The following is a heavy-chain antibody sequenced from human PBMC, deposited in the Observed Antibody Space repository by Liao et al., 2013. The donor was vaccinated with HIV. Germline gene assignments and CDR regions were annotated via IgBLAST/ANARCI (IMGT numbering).Heavy chain of an antibody. Sequence: QLQLQESGSGLVKPSQTLSLTCAVYGGSFLDYSWNWIRQSPGKGLEWIGEINHSGDTNFNPSLKSRISISMDTSKSQLSLQLTSVTAADTAVYFCARGNLRYSGSYLSVYFDYWGLGTLVTVSS. CDR3: ARGNLRYSGSYLSVYFDY. CDR2: INHSGDT. V-gene: IGHV4-34*09. CDR1: GGSFLDYS. D-gene: IGHD3-10*01. J-gene: IGHJ4*02.